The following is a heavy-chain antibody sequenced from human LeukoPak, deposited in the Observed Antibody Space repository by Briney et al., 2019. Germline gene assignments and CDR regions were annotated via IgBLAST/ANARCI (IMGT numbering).Heavy chain of an antibody. V-gene: IGHV3-21*05. CDR3: LRGDRRDY. CDR2: ISRSGSAI. CDR1: GFTVSSNS. J-gene: IGHJ4*02. Sequence: GGSLRLSCTVSGFTVSSNSMSWVRQAPGKGLEWISYISRSGSAIYYADSVKGRFIISRDNAKDSLYLQMNSLRVEDTAVYYCLRGDRRDYWGQGTLVTVSS.